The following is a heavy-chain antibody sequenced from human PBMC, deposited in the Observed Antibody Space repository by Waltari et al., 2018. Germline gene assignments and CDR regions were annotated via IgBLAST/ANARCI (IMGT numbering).Heavy chain of an antibody. CDR2: IEKNGRDK. J-gene: IGHJ4*02. CDR1: GFAFEMNW. V-gene: IGHV3-7*01. CDR3: ATTLDF. Sequence: EEHLVESGGGLVQPGGSLRLSCTASGFAFEMNWMSWVRQVPGKGLEWVPQIEKNGRDKFYVDSVKGRFNISRDNAKNSLYLQMDRLRVEDTGVYYCATTLDFWGQGTLVSVSS.